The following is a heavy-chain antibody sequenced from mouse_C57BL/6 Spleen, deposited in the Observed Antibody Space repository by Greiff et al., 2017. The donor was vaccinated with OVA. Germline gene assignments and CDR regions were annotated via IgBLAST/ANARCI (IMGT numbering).Heavy chain of an antibody. CDR2: INPGSGGT. CDR1: GYAFTNYL. D-gene: IGHD1-1*01. Sequence: VQLQQSGAELVRPGTSVKVSCKASGYAFTNYLIEWVKQRPGQGLEWIGVINPGSGGTNYNEKFKGKATLTADKSSSTAYMQLSSLTSEDSAVYFCAISPYYGSSSDWFAYWGQGTLVTVSA. CDR3: AISPYYGSSSDWFAY. V-gene: IGHV1-54*01. J-gene: IGHJ3*01.